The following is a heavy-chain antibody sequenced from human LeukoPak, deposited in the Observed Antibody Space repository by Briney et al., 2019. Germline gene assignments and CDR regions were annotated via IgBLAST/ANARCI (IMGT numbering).Heavy chain of an antibody. J-gene: IGHJ6*03. CDR1: GGTFSSYA. D-gene: IGHD4-11*01. V-gene: IGHV1-69*13. CDR2: IIPIFGTA. CDR3: ASTYSNYDPDSAPYYMDV. Sequence: SVKVSCKASGGTFSSYAISWVRQAPGQGLEWMGGIIPIFGTANYAQKFQGGVTITADESTSTAYMELSSLRSEDTAVYYCASTYSNYDPDSAPYYMDVWGKGTTVTVSS.